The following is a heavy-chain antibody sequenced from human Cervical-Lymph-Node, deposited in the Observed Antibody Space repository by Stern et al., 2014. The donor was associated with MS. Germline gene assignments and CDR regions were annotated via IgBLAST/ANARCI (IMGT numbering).Heavy chain of an antibody. CDR3: AAEGEYIRSGIYHYTGMDV. V-gene: IGHV1-58*02. CDR1: GFTFLSSA. D-gene: IGHD3-10*01. J-gene: IGHJ6*02. CDR2: LVLDSADT. Sequence: QMQLVQSGPEVKRPGTSVRVSCKASGFTFLSSAMQWVRHARGQRLAWIGFLVLDSADTRYAQKFHDRVTISRDMSTSTVNMELSSLRSEDTAVYYCAAEGEYIRSGIYHYTGMDVWGQGTTVTVSS.